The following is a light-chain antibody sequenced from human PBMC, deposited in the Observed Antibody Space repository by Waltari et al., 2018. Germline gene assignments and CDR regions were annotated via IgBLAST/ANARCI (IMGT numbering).Light chain of an antibody. Sequence: SYDLTQPPSVSVSPGQTATITCSGHKLGDKFACWYQQKPGQSPVLVIYQDYKRPSGIPARLSGSNSGNTATLTISGTQPMDEADYYCQAWDTSTARYFFGPGTKVTVL. CDR1: KLGDKF. CDR3: QAWDTSTARYF. J-gene: IGLJ1*01. V-gene: IGLV3-1*01. CDR2: QDY.